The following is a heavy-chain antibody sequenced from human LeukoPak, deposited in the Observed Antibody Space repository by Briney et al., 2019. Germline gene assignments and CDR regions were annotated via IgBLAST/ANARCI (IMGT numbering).Heavy chain of an antibody. CDR3: IRDFRSADL. J-gene: IGHJ5*02. V-gene: IGHV3-74*01. CDR2: INSDGSWT. CDR1: GNYW. Sequence: PGGSLRLSCAASGNYWMHWVRQVPGKGLVWVLHINSDGSWTSYADSVKGRFTISRDNAKNTVYLEMNSLSVEDTATYYCIRDFRSADLWGQGTLVTVTS.